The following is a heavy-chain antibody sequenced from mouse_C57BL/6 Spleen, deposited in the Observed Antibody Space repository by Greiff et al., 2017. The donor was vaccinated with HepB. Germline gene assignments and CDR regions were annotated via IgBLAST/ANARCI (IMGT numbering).Heavy chain of an antibody. CDR1: GFTFTDYY. J-gene: IGHJ4*01. V-gene: IGHV7-3*01. CDR3: ARYADAMDY. Sequence: EVKVVESGGGLVQPGGSLSLSCAASGFTFTDYYMSCFRQPPGKALEWLVLIRNKANGYMTEYSASVKGRFTISRVNSQSILYLQMNALRAEDSATYYCARYADAMDYWGQGTSVTVSS. CDR2: IRNKANGYMT.